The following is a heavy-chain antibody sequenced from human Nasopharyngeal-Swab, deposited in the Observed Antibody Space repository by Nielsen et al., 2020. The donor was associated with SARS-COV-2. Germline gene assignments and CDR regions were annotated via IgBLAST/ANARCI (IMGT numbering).Heavy chain of an antibody. CDR2: INHSGST. D-gene: IGHD4-17*01. CDR3: ARGHDYGDFDY. Sequence: SETLSFTCAVYGGSFSGYYWSWIRQPPGKGLEWIGEINHSGSTNYNPSLKSRVTISVDTSKNQFSLKLSSVTAADTAVYYCARGHDYGDFDYWGQGTLVTVSS. V-gene: IGHV4-34*01. J-gene: IGHJ4*02. CDR1: GGSFSGYY.